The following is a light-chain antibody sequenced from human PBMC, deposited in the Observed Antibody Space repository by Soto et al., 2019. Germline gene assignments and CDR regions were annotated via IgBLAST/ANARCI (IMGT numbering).Light chain of an antibody. J-gene: IGLJ2*01. CDR2: DNY. V-gene: IGLV1-51*01. Sequence: QAVLTQPPSVSAAPGQRVTISCSGSSSNIGSNYVSWYQQLPGTVPKLLIYDNYKRPSGIPDRFSGSTSGTSATLAIAGLQTGDEADYYCDSWDNSLSVVLFGGGTKLTVL. CDR1: SSNIGSNY. CDR3: DSWDNSLSVVL.